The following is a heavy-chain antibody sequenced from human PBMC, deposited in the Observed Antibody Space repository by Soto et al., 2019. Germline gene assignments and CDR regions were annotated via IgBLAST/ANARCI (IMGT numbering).Heavy chain of an antibody. Sequence: ASVKVSCKASGYTFTSYDINWVRQATGQGLEWMGWMNPNSGNTGYAQKFQGRVTMTRNTSISTAYMELSSLRSEDTAVYYCARGPSMVRGVVAYYGMDVWGQGTTVTVS. CDR1: GYTFTSYD. D-gene: IGHD3-10*01. J-gene: IGHJ6*02. V-gene: IGHV1-8*01. CDR3: ARGPSMVRGVVAYYGMDV. CDR2: MNPNSGNT.